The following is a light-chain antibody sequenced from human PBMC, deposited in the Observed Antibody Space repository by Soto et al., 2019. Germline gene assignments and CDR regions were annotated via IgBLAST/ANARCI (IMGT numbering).Light chain of an antibody. CDR1: SSDVGGYNY. CDR3: GAWDSSLSAVV. J-gene: IGLJ2*01. CDR2: EVS. V-gene: IGLV2-8*01. Sequence: QSALTQPPSASGSPGQSVTISCTGTSSDVGGYNYVSWYQQHPGKAPKLMIYEVSKRPSGVPDRFSGSKAGTSATLVIAGLQTGDEADYFCGAWDSSLSAVVFGGGTKLTVL.